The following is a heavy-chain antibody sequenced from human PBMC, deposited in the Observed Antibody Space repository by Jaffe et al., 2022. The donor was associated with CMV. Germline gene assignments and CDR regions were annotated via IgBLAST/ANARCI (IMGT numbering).Heavy chain of an antibody. CDR1: GGTFSSYA. D-gene: IGHD1-26*01. CDR3: ARVPWELRQDAFDI. J-gene: IGHJ3*02. Sequence: QVQLVQSGAEVKKPGSSVKVSCKASGGTFSSYAISWVRQAPGQGLEWMGRIIPILGIANYAQKFQGRVTITADKSTSTAYMELSSLRSEDTAVYYCARVPWELRQDAFDIWGQGTMVTVSS. CDR2: IIPILGIA. V-gene: IGHV1-69*09.